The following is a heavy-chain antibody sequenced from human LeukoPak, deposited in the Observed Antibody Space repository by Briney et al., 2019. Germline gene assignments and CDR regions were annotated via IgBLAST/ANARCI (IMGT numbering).Heavy chain of an antibody. Sequence: GGSLRLSCAASGFTFSSYSMNWVRQAPGKGLEWVSSISSSSSYIYYADSVKGRFTISRDNAKNSLYLQMNSLRAEDMAVYYCARGVPAAILSAFDIWGQGTMVTVSS. J-gene: IGHJ3*02. CDR2: ISSSSSYI. D-gene: IGHD2-2*01. CDR3: ARGVPAAILSAFDI. CDR1: GFTFSSYS. V-gene: IGHV3-21*01.